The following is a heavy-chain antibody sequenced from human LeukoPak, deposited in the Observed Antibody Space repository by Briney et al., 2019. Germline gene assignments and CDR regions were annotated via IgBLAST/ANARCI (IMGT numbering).Heavy chain of an antibody. V-gene: IGHV3-48*01. CDR1: GFTFSSYS. Sequence: PGGSLRLSCAVSGFTFSSYSMTWVRQAPGRGLEWVSYISSTSSTVYYADSVKGRFTISRDNVKNSLYLQMNSLRAEDTAVYYCARNLLENYDYWGQGTLVTVSS. CDR3: ARNLLENYDY. D-gene: IGHD2-15*01. CDR2: ISSTSSTV. J-gene: IGHJ4*02.